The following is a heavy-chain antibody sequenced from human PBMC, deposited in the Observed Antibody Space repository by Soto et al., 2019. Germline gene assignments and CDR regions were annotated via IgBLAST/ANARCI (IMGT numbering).Heavy chain of an antibody. D-gene: IGHD2-15*01. CDR1: GFTFRSYA. CDR2: ISYDGSNK. J-gene: IGHJ6*02. Sequence: LRLSCAASGFTFRSYAMHWVRQAPGKGLECVAVISYDGSNKFYRDYVKGRFTISRDNSKNTLYLQINSLRFEDTAVYYCARGDREDIAVVIGVRPGEYGVAVWGQGTTVTVSS. V-gene: IGHV3-30-3*01. CDR3: ARGDREDIAVVIGVRPGEYGVAV.